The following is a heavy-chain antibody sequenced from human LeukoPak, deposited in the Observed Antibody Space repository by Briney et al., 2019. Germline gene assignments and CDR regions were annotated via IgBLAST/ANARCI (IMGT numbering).Heavy chain of an antibody. D-gene: IGHD4-11*01. CDR1: GGSISSYY. V-gene: IGHV4-59*01. J-gene: IGHJ6*02. CDR2: IYYSGST. CDR3: ARDRMTTYYYYGMDV. Sequence: SETLPLTCTVSGGSISSYYWSWIRQPPGKGLEWIGYIYYSGSTNYNPSLKSRVTISVDTSKNQFSLKLSSVTAADTAVYYCARDRMTTYYYYGMDVWGQGTTVTVSS.